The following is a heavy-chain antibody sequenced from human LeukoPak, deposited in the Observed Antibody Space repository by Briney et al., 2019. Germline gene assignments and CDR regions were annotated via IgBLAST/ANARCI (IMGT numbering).Heavy chain of an antibody. CDR1: GFTFDDYA. J-gene: IGHJ4*02. CDR2: ISWNSGSI. D-gene: IGHD6-13*01. Sequence: GGSLRLSCAASGFTFDDYAMHCVRQAPGKGLEWVAGISWNSGSIGYADSVKGRFTISRDNAKNSLYLQMISLRAEDTALYYCAKGYSSSPRDLDYWGQGTLVTVSS. V-gene: IGHV3-9*01. CDR3: AKGYSSSPRDLDY.